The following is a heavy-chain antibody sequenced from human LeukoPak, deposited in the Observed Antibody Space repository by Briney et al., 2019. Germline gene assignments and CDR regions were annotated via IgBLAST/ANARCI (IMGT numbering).Heavy chain of an antibody. D-gene: IGHD1-1*01. Sequence: SGGPLRLSCAASGFTFSSYGMHWVRQAPGKGLEWVAVISYDGSNKYYADSVKGRFTISRDNSKNTLYLQMNSLRAEDTAVYYCAKPPEGSKRNYYYGMDVWGQGTTVTVSS. CDR3: AKPPEGSKRNYYYGMDV. V-gene: IGHV3-30*18. CDR2: ISYDGSNK. J-gene: IGHJ6*02. CDR1: GFTFSSYG.